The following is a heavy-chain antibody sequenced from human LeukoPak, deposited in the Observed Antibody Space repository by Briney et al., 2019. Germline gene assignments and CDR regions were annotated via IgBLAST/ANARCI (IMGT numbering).Heavy chain of an antibody. CDR3: ARGGSASSGYYYGDAFDI. D-gene: IGHD3-22*01. J-gene: IGHJ3*02. Sequence: SVKVSCKASGGTFSSYAISWVRQAPGQGLEWMGGIIPIFGTANYAQKFQGRVTITADESTSTAYMELSSLRSEDTAVYYCARGGSASSGYYYGDAFDIWGQGTMVTVSS. CDR2: IIPIFGTA. V-gene: IGHV1-69*13. CDR1: GGTFSSYA.